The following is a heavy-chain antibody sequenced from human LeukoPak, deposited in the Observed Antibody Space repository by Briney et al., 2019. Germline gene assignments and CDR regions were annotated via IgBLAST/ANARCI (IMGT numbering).Heavy chain of an antibody. CDR3: ARDSPPQYASSSAGFDY. D-gene: IGHD6-6*01. V-gene: IGHV4-59*01. CDR2: IYYRGNT. CDR1: GDSIRNYY. J-gene: IGHJ4*02. Sequence: PSETLSLTCTVSGDSIRNYYWSWIRQPPGKGLEWIGYIYYRGNTNYNPSLKSRVIISIGTSRNQFSLKMSSVTAADTAVYFCARDSPPQYASSSAGFDYWGQGALVTVSS.